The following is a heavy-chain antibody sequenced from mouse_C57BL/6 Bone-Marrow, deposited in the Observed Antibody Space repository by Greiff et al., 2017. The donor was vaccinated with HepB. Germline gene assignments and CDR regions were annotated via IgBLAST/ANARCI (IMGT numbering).Heavy chain of an antibody. CDR3: ARRVFYWYFDV. V-gene: IGHV1-64*01. Sequence: VQLVESGAELVKPGASVKLSCKASGYTFTSYWMHWVKQRPGQGLEWIGMIHPNSGSTNYNEKFKSKATLTVDKSSSTAYMQLSSLTSEDSAVYYCARRVFYWYFDVWGTGTTVTVSS. J-gene: IGHJ1*03. CDR2: IHPNSGST. CDR1: GYTFTSYW.